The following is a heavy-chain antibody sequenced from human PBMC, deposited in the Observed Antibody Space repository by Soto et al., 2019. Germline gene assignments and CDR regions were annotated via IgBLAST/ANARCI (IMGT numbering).Heavy chain of an antibody. CDR3: VRVIVASGSFLYFDY. D-gene: IGHD5-12*01. V-gene: IGHV3-7*05. CDR1: GFTFSSYY. CDR2: MNQDGSEK. J-gene: IGHJ4*02. Sequence: PGGSLRLSCAASGFTFSSYYMTWVRQAPGAGLEWLANMNQDGSEKYYVDSVKGRFIISRDNAENSLYLELSNLRADDTAVYYCVRVIVASGSFLYFDYWGQGTLVTVSS.